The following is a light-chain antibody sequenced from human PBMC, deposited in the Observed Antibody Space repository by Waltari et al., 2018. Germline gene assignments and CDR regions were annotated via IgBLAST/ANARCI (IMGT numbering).Light chain of an antibody. J-gene: IGKJ2*01. CDR2: GAS. CDR3: QQYNNWPPYT. Sequence: EIVMTQSPATLSVSPGERATLSCRASQSVSSNVAWYQQKPGQAPRLLIYGASTRATGIPARFSGSGSGTEFTLTISSLQSEDFAVYYCQQYNNWPPYTFGLGTKLEIK. CDR1: QSVSSN. V-gene: IGKV3-15*01.